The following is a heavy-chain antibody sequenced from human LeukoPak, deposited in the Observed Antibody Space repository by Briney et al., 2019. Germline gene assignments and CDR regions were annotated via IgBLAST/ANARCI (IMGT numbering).Heavy chain of an antibody. J-gene: IGHJ3*02. CDR2: ISSSSSYI. CDR1: GFTFSSYS. V-gene: IGHV3-21*01. Sequence: GGSLRLSCAASGFTFSSYSMKWVRQAPGKGLEWVSSISSSSSYIYYADSVKGRFTISRDNAKNSLYLQMSSLRAEDTAVYYCARDQAGDLDIWGQGTMVTVSS. CDR3: ARDQAGDLDI. D-gene: IGHD7-27*01.